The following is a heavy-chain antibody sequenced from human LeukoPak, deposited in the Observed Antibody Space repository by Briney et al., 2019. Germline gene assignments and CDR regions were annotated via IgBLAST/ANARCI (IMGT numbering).Heavy chain of an antibody. J-gene: IGHJ4*02. CDR2: LSGSGGST. D-gene: IGHD1-26*01. V-gene: IGHV3-23*01. Sequence: PGGSLRLSCAVSGFTFSSIAMSWVRQAPGKGLEWVSALSGSGGSTYYADSVKGRFTISRDNSKNTLYLQMNSLRAEDTAVYYCAKSESRWPGRGYWGQGTLVTVSS. CDR3: AKSESRWPGRGY. CDR1: GFTFSSIA.